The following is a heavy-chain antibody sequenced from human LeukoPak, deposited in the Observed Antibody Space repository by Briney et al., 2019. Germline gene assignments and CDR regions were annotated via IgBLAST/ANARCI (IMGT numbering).Heavy chain of an antibody. V-gene: IGHV1-46*01. D-gene: IGHD1-26*01. CDR3: ARDHIVGAEYWFDP. CDR1: GYTFTSYY. J-gene: IGHJ5*02. CDR2: INPSGGNT. Sequence: ASVKVSCKASGYTFTSYYMHWVRQAPGQGLEWMGIINPSGGNTNYAQKLQGRVTMTTDTSTSTAYMELRSLRSDDTAVYYCARDHIVGAEYWFDPWGQGTLVTVSS.